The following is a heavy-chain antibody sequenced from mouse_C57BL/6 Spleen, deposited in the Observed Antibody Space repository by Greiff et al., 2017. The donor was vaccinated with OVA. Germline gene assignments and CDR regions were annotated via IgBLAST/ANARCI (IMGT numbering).Heavy chain of an antibody. CDR1: GYAFSSYW. D-gene: IGHD2-1*01. J-gene: IGHJ3*01. Sequence: QVQLKESGAELVKPGASVKISCKASGYAFSSYWMNWVKQRPGKGLEWIGQIYPGDGDTNYNGKFKGKATLTADKSSSTAYMQLSSLTSEDSAVYFCARHYGNPAWFAYWGQGTLVTVSA. V-gene: IGHV1-80*01. CDR3: ARHYGNPAWFAY. CDR2: IYPGDGDT.